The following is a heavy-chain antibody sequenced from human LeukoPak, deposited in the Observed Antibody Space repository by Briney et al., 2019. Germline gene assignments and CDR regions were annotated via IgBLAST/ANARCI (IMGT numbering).Heavy chain of an antibody. J-gene: IGHJ6*03. V-gene: IGHV1-2*02. CDR1: GYTFTGYY. Sequence: ASVKVSCKASGYTFTGYYMHWVRQAPGQGLEWMGWINPNSGVANYAQKLQGRVTITRDTSIDTAYMQLSRLRSDDTAVYYCAKDRYGDYEAPFHYYMDAWGRGTTVTVSS. CDR3: AKDRYGDYEAPFHYYMDA. D-gene: IGHD5-12*01. CDR2: INPNSGVA.